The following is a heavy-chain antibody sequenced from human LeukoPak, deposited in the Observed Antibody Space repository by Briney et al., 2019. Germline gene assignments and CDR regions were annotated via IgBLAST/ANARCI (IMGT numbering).Heavy chain of an antibody. V-gene: IGHV1-18*01. D-gene: IGHD5-12*01. J-gene: IGHJ4*02. CDR3: ARDRERVVATMGYY. CDR2: ISGYNGNT. Sequence: ASVKVSCKASGYTFTSYGVNWVRQAPGQGLEWMGWISGYNGNTNYAQKLQGRVTMTTDTSTSTAYMELRSLRSDDTAVYYCARDRERVVATMGYYWGQGTLVTVSS. CDR1: GYTFTSYG.